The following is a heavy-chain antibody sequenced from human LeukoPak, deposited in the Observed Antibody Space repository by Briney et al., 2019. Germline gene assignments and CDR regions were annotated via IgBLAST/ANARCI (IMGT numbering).Heavy chain of an antibody. V-gene: IGHV4-4*07. CDR3: ARDRVGLGYCSGGSCTIKDYYYYMDV. D-gene: IGHD2-15*01. Sequence: PSETLSLTCAVSGGSISSYYWSWIRQPAGKGLEWIGRIYTSGSTNYNPSLKSRVTMSVDTSKNQFSLKLSSVTAADTAVYYCARDRVGLGYCSGGSCTIKDYYYYMDVWGKGTTVTISS. CDR1: GGSISSYY. J-gene: IGHJ6*03. CDR2: IYTSGST.